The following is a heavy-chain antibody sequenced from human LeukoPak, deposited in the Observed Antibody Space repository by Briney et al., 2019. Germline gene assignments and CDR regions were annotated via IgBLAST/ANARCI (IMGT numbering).Heavy chain of an antibody. CDR2: IYYSGST. CDR1: GGSISSSSYY. Sequence: PSETLSLTCTVSGGSISSSSYYWGWIRQPPGKGLEWIGSIYYSGSTYYNPSLKSRVTISVDTSKNQFSLKLSSVTAADTAVYYCARQGGTLLWFGELLSDQNYYFDSWGQGTLVTVSS. J-gene: IGHJ4*02. D-gene: IGHD3-10*01. V-gene: IGHV4-39*01. CDR3: ARQGGTLLWFGELLSDQNYYFDS.